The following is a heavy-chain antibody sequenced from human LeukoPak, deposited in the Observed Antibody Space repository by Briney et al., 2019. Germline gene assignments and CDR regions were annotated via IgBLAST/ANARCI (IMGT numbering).Heavy chain of an antibody. V-gene: IGHV1-69*13. J-gene: IGHJ4*02. D-gene: IGHD3-9*01. Sequence: SVKVSCKASGGTFSSYAISWVRQAPGQGLEWMGGIIPIFGTANYAQKFQGRVTITADESTSTAYMELSSLRSEDTAVYYCARAYTSLRDFDWYYFDYWGQGTLVTVSS. CDR3: ARAYTSLRDFDWYYFDY. CDR2: IIPIFGTA. CDR1: GGTFSSYA.